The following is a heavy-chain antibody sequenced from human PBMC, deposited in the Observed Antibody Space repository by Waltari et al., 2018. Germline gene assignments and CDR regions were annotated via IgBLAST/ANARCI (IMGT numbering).Heavy chain of an antibody. Sequence: EVQLVESGGGLVQPGGSLRLSCAASGFTFSSYWMSWVRQAPGKGLEWVANIKQDGSEKYYVDSVKGRFTISRDNAKNSLYLQMNSLRAEDTAVYYCARLTLQGGDSYYFDYWGQGTLVTVSS. CDR3: ARLTLQGGDSYYFDY. J-gene: IGHJ4*02. V-gene: IGHV3-7*01. CDR1: GFTFSSYW. D-gene: IGHD4-17*01. CDR2: IKQDGSEK.